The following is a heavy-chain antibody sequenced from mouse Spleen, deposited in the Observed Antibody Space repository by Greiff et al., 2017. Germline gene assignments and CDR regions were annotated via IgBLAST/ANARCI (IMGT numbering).Heavy chain of an antibody. J-gene: IGHJ2*01. V-gene: IGHV1-19*01. CDR3: ARSEYYGSSYGFDY. CDR2: INPYNGGT. Sequence: VQLKQSGPVLVKPGASVKMSCKASGYTFTDYYMNWVKQSHGKSLEWIGVINPYNGGTSYNQKFKGKATLTVDKSSSTAYMELNSLTSEDSAVYYCARSEYYGSSYGFDYWGQGTTLTVSS. D-gene: IGHD1-1*01. CDR1: GYTFTDYY.